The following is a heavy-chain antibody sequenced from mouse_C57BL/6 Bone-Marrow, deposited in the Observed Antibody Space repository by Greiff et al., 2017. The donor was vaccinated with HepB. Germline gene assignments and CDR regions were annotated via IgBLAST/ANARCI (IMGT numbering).Heavy chain of an antibody. CDR3: ARGGYYRAWFAY. CDR1: GYSITSGYY. J-gene: IGHJ3*01. CDR2: ISYDGSN. V-gene: IGHV3-6*01. D-gene: IGHD2-3*01. Sequence: EVHLVESGPGLVKPSQSLSLTCSVTGYSITSGYYWNWIRQFPGNKLEWMGYISYDGSNNYNPSLKNRISITRDTSKNQFFLKLNSVTTEDTATYYCARGGYYRAWFAYWGQGTLVTVSA.